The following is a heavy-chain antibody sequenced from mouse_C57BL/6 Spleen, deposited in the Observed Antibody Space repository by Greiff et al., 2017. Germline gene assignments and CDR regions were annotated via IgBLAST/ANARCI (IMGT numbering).Heavy chain of an antibody. J-gene: IGHJ2*01. Sequence: QVTLKESGPGILQSSQTLSLTCSFSGFSLSTSGMGVSWIRQPSGKGLEWLAHIYWDDDKRYNPSLKSRLTISKDTSRNQVFLKITSVDTADTATYDCARSPYYYGSSFLDYWGQGTTLTVSS. CDR1: GFSLSTSGMG. CDR3: ARSPYYYGSSFLDY. D-gene: IGHD1-1*01. CDR2: IYWDDDK. V-gene: IGHV8-12*01.